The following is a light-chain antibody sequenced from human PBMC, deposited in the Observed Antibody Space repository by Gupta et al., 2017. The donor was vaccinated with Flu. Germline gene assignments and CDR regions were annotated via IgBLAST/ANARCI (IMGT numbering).Light chain of an antibody. V-gene: IGKV1-12*01. CDR1: QGISSW. Sequence: PSSVSASVGDRVTITCRASQGISSWLAWYQQKPGKPPQLLIHTASSLQSGVPSRFSGSASGTDFTLTISSLQPEDFATYYCQQANSLPRTFGQGTKVEMK. J-gene: IGKJ1*01. CDR3: QQANSLPRT. CDR2: TAS.